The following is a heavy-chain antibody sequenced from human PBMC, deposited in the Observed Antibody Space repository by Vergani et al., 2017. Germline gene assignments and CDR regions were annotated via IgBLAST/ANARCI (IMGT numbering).Heavy chain of an antibody. CDR3: TTDSHQELRRYYYYGMDV. CDR2: IWYDGSNK. V-gene: IGHV3-33*01. Sequence: VQLVESGGGLVPPGRSLRLSCAASGFSFGDYAMTWVRQAPGKGLEWVAVIWYDGSNKYYADSVKGRFTISRDDSKNTLYLQMNSLKTEDTAVYYCTTDSHQELRRYYYYGMDVWGQGTTVTVSS. D-gene: IGHD1-26*01. CDR1: GFSFGDYA. J-gene: IGHJ6*02.